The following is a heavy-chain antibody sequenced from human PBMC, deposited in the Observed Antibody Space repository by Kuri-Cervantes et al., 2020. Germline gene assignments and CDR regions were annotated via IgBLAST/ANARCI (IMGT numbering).Heavy chain of an antibody. CDR2: IWFVGSNK. Sequence: GESLKISCAASGFTFSSYGMHWARHAPGKGLEWVAVIWFVGSNKNYRDSVKGRFTISRDNSKNTLYLQMNSLRAEDTAVYYCASSVLGGQGTLVTVSS. J-gene: IGHJ4*02. CDR3: ASSVL. D-gene: IGHD2-15*01. CDR1: GFTFSSYG. V-gene: IGHV3-33*08.